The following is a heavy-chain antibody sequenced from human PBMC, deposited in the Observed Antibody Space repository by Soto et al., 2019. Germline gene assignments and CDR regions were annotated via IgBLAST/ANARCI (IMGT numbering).Heavy chain of an antibody. CDR3: ARHPGRSSTSEKLYYFDY. CDR1: GFTFSSYW. J-gene: IGHJ4*02. V-gene: IGHV3-74*01. D-gene: IGHD2-2*01. Sequence: GGSLRLSCAASGFTFSSYWMHWVRQAPGKGLVWVSRINSDGSSTNYADSVKGRFTISRDDAKNTLYLQMDSLRAEDTAVYYCARHPGRSSTSEKLYYFDYWGQGTLVTVSS. CDR2: INSDGSST.